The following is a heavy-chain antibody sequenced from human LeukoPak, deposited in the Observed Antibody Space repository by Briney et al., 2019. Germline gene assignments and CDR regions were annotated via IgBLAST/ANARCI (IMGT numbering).Heavy chain of an antibody. Sequence: PGGSLRLSCAASGFTFSSYAMSWVRQAPGKGLEWVSGISGSGDNTYYADSVKGRFTISRDNSKNTLYLQMNSLRAEDTAVYYCAKMDKNYYYYGMDVWGQGTTVTVSS. V-gene: IGHV3-23*01. CDR2: ISGSGDNT. CDR3: AKMDKNYYYYGMDV. J-gene: IGHJ6*02. CDR1: GFTFSSYA. D-gene: IGHD2-2*03.